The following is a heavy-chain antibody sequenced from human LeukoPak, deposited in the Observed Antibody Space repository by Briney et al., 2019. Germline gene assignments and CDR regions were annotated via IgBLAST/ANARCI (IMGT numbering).Heavy chain of an antibody. Sequence: SETLSLTCSVSGGSITTTYYWSWIRQPPGGGLEWIASLYHSGNSNYNPSLKSRVTMSVDTSKNQFSLQLASMTAADTAIYYCTRHQTNFYGSGAPFDPWGQGTLVTVSS. CDR3: TRHQTNFYGSGAPFDP. J-gene: IGHJ5*02. CDR2: LYHSGNS. D-gene: IGHD3-10*01. V-gene: IGHV4-39*01. CDR1: GGSITTTYY.